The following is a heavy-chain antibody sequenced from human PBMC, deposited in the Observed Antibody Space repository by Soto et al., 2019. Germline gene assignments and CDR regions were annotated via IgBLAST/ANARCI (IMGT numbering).Heavy chain of an antibody. CDR3: ARGRYGDY. CDR2: ISAHNGNT. D-gene: IGHD1-1*01. V-gene: IGHV1-18*01. J-gene: IGHJ4*02. CDR1: GYAFTTYG. Sequence: QVHLVQSGAEVKKPGASVKVSCQGSGYAFTTYGITWVRQAPGQGLEWMGWISAHNGNTNYAQKLQGRVTVTRDTPTRTAYMELRRLRYDDTAVYYCARGRYGDYWGQGALVTVSS.